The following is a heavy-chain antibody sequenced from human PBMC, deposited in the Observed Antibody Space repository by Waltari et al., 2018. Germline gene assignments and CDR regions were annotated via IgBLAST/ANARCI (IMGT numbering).Heavy chain of an antibody. Sequence: EVQLVESGGGLVQPGRSLRLSCAASGFKFDDYAMHWVRQAPGKGPGWVSGISWRSSVNYADAVKGRFTISRDNARDTLYLQMNSLRTEDTALYYCSKDRTQYSGYGLDFWGQGTLVTVSS. CDR3: SKDRTQYSGYGLDF. CDR1: GFKFDDYA. J-gene: IGHJ4*02. V-gene: IGHV3-9*01. CDR2: ISWRSSV. D-gene: IGHD5-12*01.